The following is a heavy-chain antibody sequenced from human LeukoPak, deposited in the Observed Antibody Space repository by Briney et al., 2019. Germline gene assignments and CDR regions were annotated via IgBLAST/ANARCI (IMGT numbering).Heavy chain of an antibody. CDR1: GFTFSNYV. D-gene: IGHD6-13*01. J-gene: IGHJ3*02. CDR2: ISGSGRST. V-gene: IGHV3-23*01. Sequence: GGSLRLSCAASGFTFSNYVMSWVRQAPGKGLEWVSAISGSGRSTYDADSVKGRFTISRDSSKNTLYLQMNSLRAEDTAAYHCAKDIGNRVSRAFDIWGQGTMVTVSS. CDR3: AKDIGNRVSRAFDI.